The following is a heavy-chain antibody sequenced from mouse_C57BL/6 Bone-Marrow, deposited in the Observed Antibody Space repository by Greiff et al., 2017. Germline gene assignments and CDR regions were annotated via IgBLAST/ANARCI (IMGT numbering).Heavy chain of an antibody. V-gene: IGHV1-15*01. CDR3: TRDYGL. D-gene: IGHD1-1*01. Sequence: QVHVKQSGAELVRPGASVTLSCKASGYTFTDYEMHWVKQTPVHGLEWIGAIDPETGGTAYNQKFKGKAILTADKASSTAYMELRSLTSEDSAVYYCTRDYGLWGQGTLVTVSA. J-gene: IGHJ3*01. CDR1: GYTFTDYE. CDR2: IDPETGGT.